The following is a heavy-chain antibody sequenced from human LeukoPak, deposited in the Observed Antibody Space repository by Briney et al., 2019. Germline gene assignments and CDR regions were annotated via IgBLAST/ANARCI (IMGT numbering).Heavy chain of an antibody. J-gene: IGHJ5*02. CDR3: VKHMGSRWSNNRFDP. CDR1: GFIFDSYA. Sequence: GGSLRLSCAASGFIFDSYAMSWVRQAPGKGLEWVSAVSRFGGTTYYADSAKGRFTISRDNSNNTVYLQMNSLRVGDTALYYCVKHMGSRWSNNRFDPWGQGTLVTVS. V-gene: IGHV3-23*01. CDR2: VSRFGGTT. D-gene: IGHD6-13*01.